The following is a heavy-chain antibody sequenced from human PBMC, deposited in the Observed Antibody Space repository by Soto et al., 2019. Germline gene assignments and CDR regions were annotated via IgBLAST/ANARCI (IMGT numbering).Heavy chain of an antibody. J-gene: IGHJ5*02. D-gene: IGHD3-10*01. Sequence: PGKGLEWIGYIYYSGSTNYNPSLKSRVTISVDTSKNQFSLKLSSVTAADTAVYCCARDPGSGSYYGWFDPWGQGTLVSVSS. V-gene: IGHV4-59*01. CDR2: IYYSGST. CDR3: ARDPGSGSYYGWFDP.